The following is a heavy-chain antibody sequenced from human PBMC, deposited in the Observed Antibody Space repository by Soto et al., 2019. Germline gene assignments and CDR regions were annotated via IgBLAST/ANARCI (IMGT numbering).Heavy chain of an antibody. J-gene: IGHJ5*02. D-gene: IGHD2-15*01. CDR3: ARDNLDIVVVVAATPGNWFDP. Sequence: GASVKVSCKASGYTFTSYAMHWVRQAPGQRLEWMGWINAGNGNTKYSQKFQGRVTITRDTSASTAYMELSSLRSEDTAVYYCARDNLDIVVVVAATPGNWFDPWGQGTLVTVSS. V-gene: IGHV1-3*01. CDR2: INAGNGNT. CDR1: GYTFTSYA.